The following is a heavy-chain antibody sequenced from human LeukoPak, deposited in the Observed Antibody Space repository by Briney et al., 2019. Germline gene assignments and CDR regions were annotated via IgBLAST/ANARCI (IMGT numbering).Heavy chain of an antibody. V-gene: IGHV3-64*01. Sequence: GGPLRLSCAASGFTFRTYAMHWVRQAPGKGLEYVSAISSNGVSIYYANSVKGRFTISRDNSKNTVYLQMGNLRPEDMAVYYCVTLGADYWGQGTLVTVSS. J-gene: IGHJ4*02. D-gene: IGHD3-16*01. CDR3: VTLGADY. CDR2: ISSNGVSI. CDR1: GFTFRTYA.